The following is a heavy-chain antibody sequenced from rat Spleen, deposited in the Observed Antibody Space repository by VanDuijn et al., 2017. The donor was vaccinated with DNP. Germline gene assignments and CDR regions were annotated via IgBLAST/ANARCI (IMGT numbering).Heavy chain of an antibody. V-gene: IGHV2-6*01. CDR3: TRSGWAHFDY. Sequence: QVQLKESGPGLVQPSQTLSLTCTVAGFSLTVYNVHWVRQPPGKGLEWIAAISSGGKTYYNSALKSRLSISRDTSKSQVFLRMNSLQTEDTAIYFCTRSGWAHFDYWGQGVMVTVSS. CDR1: GFSLTVYN. J-gene: IGHJ2*01. D-gene: IGHD1-11*01. CDR2: ISSGGKT.